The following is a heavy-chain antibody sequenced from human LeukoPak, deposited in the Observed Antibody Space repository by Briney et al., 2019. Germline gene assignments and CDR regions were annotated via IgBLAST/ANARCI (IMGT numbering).Heavy chain of an antibody. Sequence: PGGSLRLSCAASGFTFSSYSMNWVRQAPGKGLEWVSSISSSSSYIYYADSVKGRFTISRDNAKNSLYLQMNSLRAEDTAVYYCAKSRSTVTGRLDAFDIWGQGTMVTVSS. CDR2: ISSSSSYI. V-gene: IGHV3-21*04. D-gene: IGHD4-17*01. CDR1: GFTFSSYS. J-gene: IGHJ3*02. CDR3: AKSRSTVTGRLDAFDI.